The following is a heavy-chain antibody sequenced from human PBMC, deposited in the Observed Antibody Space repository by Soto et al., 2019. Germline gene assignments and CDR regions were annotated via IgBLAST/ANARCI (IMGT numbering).Heavy chain of an antibody. D-gene: IGHD1-1*01. CDR1: GFQFNAYG. CDR2: ISFDGSNQ. Sequence: GGSLRLACEASGFQFNAYGMHWVRQAPGNGLEWVAVISFDGSNQYYEESVKGRFTISRDNSKNTLYLQMDSLRAEDTAVYFCVKAGTMAGTGTTPRSFDIWGRGTMVTVSS. J-gene: IGHJ3*02. CDR3: VKAGTMAGTGTTPRSFDI. V-gene: IGHV3-30*18.